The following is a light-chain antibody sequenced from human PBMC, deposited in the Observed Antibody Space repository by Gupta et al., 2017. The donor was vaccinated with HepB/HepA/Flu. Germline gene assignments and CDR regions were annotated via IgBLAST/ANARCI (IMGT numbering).Light chain of an antibody. Sequence: QSVLTQPPSASGTPGQRVTISCSGSSSNIGGKTVNWYQQVPGAAPKLLIHSNNERPSGVHDRFSGSKSGASASLAISRLQSEDEADYYCSTWDDSLNGYVFGTGTTVTVL. J-gene: IGLJ1*01. CDR2: SNN. V-gene: IGLV1-44*01. CDR3: STWDDSLNGYV. CDR1: SSNIGGKT.